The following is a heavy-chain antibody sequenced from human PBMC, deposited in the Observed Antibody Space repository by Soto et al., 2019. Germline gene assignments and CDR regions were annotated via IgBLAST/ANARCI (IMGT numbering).Heavy chain of an antibody. D-gene: IGHD6-19*01. J-gene: IGHJ5*02. Sequence: QVQLQESGPGLVKPSQTLSLTCTVSGGSISSGGYYWSWIRQHLGKGLEWIGYIYYSGSTYYNPSLKSRVTISVDTSKNPFSLKLSSVTAADTAVYYCARDRVYSSGWYWENWFDPWGQGTLVTVSS. CDR3: ARDRVYSSGWYWENWFDP. V-gene: IGHV4-31*03. CDR1: GGSISSGGYY. CDR2: IYYSGST.